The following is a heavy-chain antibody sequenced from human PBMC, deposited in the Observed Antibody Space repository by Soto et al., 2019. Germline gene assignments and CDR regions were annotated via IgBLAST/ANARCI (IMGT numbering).Heavy chain of an antibody. D-gene: IGHD1-26*01. V-gene: IGHV6-1*01. CDR2: TSYRSKWYN. CDR3: AREPQSGEYFHYYGLDV. J-gene: IGHJ6*02. Sequence: SQTLSLTCDISGDSVSSNSAAWNWIRQSPSRGLEWLGRTSYRSKWYNDFAVSVKSRITINPDTSKNQFSLQLSSVTPEDTAVYYCAREPQSGEYFHYYGLDVWGQGTTVTVSS. CDR1: GDSVSSNSAA.